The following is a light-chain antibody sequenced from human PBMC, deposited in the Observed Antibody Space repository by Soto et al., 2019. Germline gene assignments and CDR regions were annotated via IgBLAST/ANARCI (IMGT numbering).Light chain of an antibody. CDR1: QDISNY. CDR3: QQYDNLPYT. V-gene: IGKV1-33*01. Sequence: DIQMTQSPSSLSASVGDRVTITCQASQDISNYLKWYQQKPGKAPKLLIYGASNLETWVPARFSGSGSGTDFTFPISSLQPEDIATYYCQQYDNLPYTFGQGTKLEIK. J-gene: IGKJ2*01. CDR2: GAS.